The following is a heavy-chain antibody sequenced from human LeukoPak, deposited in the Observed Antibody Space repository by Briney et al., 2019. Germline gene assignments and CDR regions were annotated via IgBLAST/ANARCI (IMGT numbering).Heavy chain of an antibody. V-gene: IGHV1-8*01. CDR2: MNPNSGNT. CDR1: GYTFTSYD. Sequence: ASVKVSCKASGYTFTSYDINWVQQATGQGLEWMGWMNPNSGNTGYAQKFQGRVTMTRNTSISTAYMELSSLRSEDTAVYYCARGARRYFSSEYWFDPWGQGTLVTVSS. J-gene: IGHJ5*02. CDR3: ARGARRYFSSEYWFDP. D-gene: IGHD3-9*01.